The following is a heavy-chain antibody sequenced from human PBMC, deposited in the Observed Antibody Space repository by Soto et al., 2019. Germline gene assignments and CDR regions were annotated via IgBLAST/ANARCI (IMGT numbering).Heavy chain of an antibody. CDR3: VKSGDNYNLLDY. Sequence: GSLRLSCAASGFTLSYHYMSWIRQAPWKGLEWIGYSSNSGSFTRYADSVQGRFSISRDNAKSSLYLQISSLRGDDTATYYCVKSGDNYNLLDYWGQGTPVTVSS. V-gene: IGHV3-11*06. CDR1: GFTLSYHY. J-gene: IGHJ4*02. CDR2: SSNSGSFT. D-gene: IGHD1-1*01.